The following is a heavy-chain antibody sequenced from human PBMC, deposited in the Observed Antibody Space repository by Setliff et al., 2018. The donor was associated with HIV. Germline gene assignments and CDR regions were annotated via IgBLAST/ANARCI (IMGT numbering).Heavy chain of an antibody. CDR2: IYHSGIS. CDR3: ARVRLRVPPSIFDY. Sequence: SETLSLTCAVFGGSFTGYYWSWIRQSPERGLEWIGDIYHSGISNYNPSLKSRVTLSIDTSKNQFSLKLRSVTAADTAVYYCARVRLRVPPSIFDYWGQGTRVTVSS. J-gene: IGHJ4*02. D-gene: IGHD2-21*01. V-gene: IGHV4-34*01. CDR1: GGSFTGYY.